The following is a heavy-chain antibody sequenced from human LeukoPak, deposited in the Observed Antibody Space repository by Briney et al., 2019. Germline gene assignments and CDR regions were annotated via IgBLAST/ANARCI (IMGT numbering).Heavy chain of an antibody. CDR2: IHHSGST. V-gene: IGHV4-59*08. J-gene: IGHJ5*02. Sequence: SETLSLTCTVSGGSISSYYWSWIRQPPGKGLEWIGSIHHSGSTYYNPSLKSRVTISVDTSKNQFSLKLSSVTAADTAVYYCARSDYDFWSGSNWFDPWGQGTLVTVSS. CDR3: ARSDYDFWSGSNWFDP. CDR1: GGSISSYY. D-gene: IGHD3-3*01.